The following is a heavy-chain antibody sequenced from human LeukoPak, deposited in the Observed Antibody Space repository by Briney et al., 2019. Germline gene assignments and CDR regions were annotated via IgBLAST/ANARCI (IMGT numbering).Heavy chain of an antibody. CDR2: IKQDGSEK. J-gene: IGHJ4*02. V-gene: IGHV3-7*01. Sequence: HAGGSLRLSCAASGLIFSDYYMSWIRQAPGKGLEWVANIKQDGSEKYYVDSVKGRFTISRDNAKNSLYLQMNSLRAEDAAVYYCARVRSFLAYYFDYWGQGTLVTVSS. CDR1: GLIFSDYY. CDR3: ARVRSFLAYYFDY.